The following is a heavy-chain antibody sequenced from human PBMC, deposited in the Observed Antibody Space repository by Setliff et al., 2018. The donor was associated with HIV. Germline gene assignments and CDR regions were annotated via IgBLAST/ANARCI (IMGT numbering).Heavy chain of an antibody. CDR2: MNPDSRNT. CDR1: GYTFTNYD. V-gene: IGHV1-8*02. Sequence: ASVKVSCKPSGYTFTNYDINWVRQAAGQGLEWMGWMNPDSRNTGYAQRFEGSVTMTWDTSTSTAYMELRSLRSDDTAVYYCARGRSSGWYAGRSYYYYMDVWGKGTTVTVSS. CDR3: ARGRSSGWYAGRSYYYYMDV. D-gene: IGHD6-19*01. J-gene: IGHJ6*03.